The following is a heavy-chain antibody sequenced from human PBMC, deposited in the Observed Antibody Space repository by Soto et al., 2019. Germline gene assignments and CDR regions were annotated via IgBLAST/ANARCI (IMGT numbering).Heavy chain of an antibody. CDR1: GFTFSLYS. D-gene: IGHD3-10*01. Sequence: EVQLVESGGGLVQPGGSLRLSCAASGFTFSLYSMSWVRQAPGKGLEWVSYISRSSTGIHYADSVKGRFTISRDDATNPMHLQMNSPRGGGTAVYYCARAVTWGLDVWGQGTTVSISS. CDR2: ISRSSTGI. V-gene: IGHV3-48*01. J-gene: IGHJ6*02. CDR3: ARAVTWGLDV.